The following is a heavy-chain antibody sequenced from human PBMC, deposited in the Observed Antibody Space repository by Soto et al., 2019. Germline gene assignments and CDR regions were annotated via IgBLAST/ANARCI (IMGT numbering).Heavy chain of an antibody. J-gene: IGHJ6*02. CDR2: ISYDGSNK. V-gene: IGHV3-30-3*01. D-gene: IGHD3-9*01. CDR1: GFTFSSYA. Sequence: GGSLRLSCAASGFTFSSYAMHWVRQAPGKGLEWVAVISYDGSNKYYADSVKGRFTISRDNSKNTLYLQMNSLRAEDTAVYYCARQSYDILTGYSGGMDVWGQGTTVTVSS. CDR3: ARQSYDILTGYSGGMDV.